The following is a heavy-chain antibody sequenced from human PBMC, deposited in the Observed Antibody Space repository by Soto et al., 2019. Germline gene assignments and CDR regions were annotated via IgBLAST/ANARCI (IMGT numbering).Heavy chain of an antibody. D-gene: IGHD2-21*02. CDR3: ASPTKYCGGDCYSY. J-gene: IGHJ4*02. Sequence: QVQLQESGPGLVKPSETLSLTCTVPGGSVSSGSYYWSWIRQPPGQGLEWIGYIYYSGSTNYNPSHKSRVTISVDTSKNQFSLKLSSVTAADTAVYYCASPTKYCGGDCYSYWGQGTLVTVSS. V-gene: IGHV4-61*01. CDR1: GGSVSSGSYY. CDR2: IYYSGST.